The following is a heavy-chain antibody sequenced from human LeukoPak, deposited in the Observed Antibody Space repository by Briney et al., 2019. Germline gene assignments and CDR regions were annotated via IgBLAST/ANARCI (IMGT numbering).Heavy chain of an antibody. CDR3: AKEGAQYCGGDCNDAFDI. CDR1: GFTNSSYA. V-gene: IGHV3-23*01. J-gene: IGHJ3*02. CDR2: ISGSGGST. Sequence: GGSLRLSCAASGFTNSSYAMSWVRQATGKGLEWVSAISGSGGSTYYADSVKGRFTISRDNSKNTLYLQMNSLRAEDTAVYYCAKEGAQYCGGDCNDAFDIWGQGTMVTVSS. D-gene: IGHD2-21*02.